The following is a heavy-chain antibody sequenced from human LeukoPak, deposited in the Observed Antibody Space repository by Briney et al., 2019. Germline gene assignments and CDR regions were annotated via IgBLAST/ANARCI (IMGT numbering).Heavy chain of an antibody. D-gene: IGHD2-21*01. V-gene: IGHV1-2*02. CDR3: ARRLQIVWYGLDV. CDR2: VNPNSGGT. CDR1: GYTFTGYY. J-gene: IGHJ6*02. Sequence: ASVKVSCKASGYTFTGYYIHWVRQAPRQGLEWMGWVNPNSGGTLYEEKFQGRVNMTRDTSISTAYMELTGLRSDDTAVYYCARRLQIVWYGLDVWGQGTSVTVSS.